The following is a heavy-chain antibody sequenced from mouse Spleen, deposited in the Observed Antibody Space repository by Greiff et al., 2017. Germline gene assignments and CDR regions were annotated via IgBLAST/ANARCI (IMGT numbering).Heavy chain of an antibody. D-gene: IGHD2-1*01. V-gene: IGHV1-64*01. CDR2: IHPNSGST. J-gene: IGHJ3*01. CDR1: GYTFTSYW. CDR3: ARDGNYGAWFAY. Sequence: VQLQQPGAELVKPGASVKLSCKASGYTFTSYWMHWVKQRPGQGLEWIGMIHPNSGSTNYNEKFKSKATLTVDKSSSTAYMQLSSLTSEDSAVYYCARDGNYGAWFAYWGQGTLVTVSA.